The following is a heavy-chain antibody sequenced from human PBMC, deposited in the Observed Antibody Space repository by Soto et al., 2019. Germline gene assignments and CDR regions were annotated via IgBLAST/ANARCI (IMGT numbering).Heavy chain of an antibody. CDR2: IYYSGST. J-gene: IGHJ5*02. V-gene: IGHV4-61*01. Sequence: SETLSLTCTVSGGSISSSNYYCSWIRQPPGKGLEWIGYIYYSGSTNYNPSLKSRVTISVDTSKNQFSLNLSSVTAADTAVYYCARVPSPWGQGTLVTVSS. CDR3: ARVPSP. CDR1: GGSISSSNYY.